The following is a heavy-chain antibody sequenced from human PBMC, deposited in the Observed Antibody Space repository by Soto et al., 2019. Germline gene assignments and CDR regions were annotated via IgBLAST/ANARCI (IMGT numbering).Heavy chain of an antibody. CDR1: GGTFSSYA. CDR2: IIPIFGTA. CDR3: AXTMVRGVITYYYYGMDV. J-gene: IGHJ6*02. D-gene: IGHD3-10*01. Sequence: SVKVSCKASGGTFSSYAISWVRQAPGQGLEWMGGIIPIFGTANYAQKFQGRVTITADESTSTAYMELSSLRSEDTAVYYCAXTMVRGVITYYYYGMDVWGQGTTVTVSS. V-gene: IGHV1-69*01.